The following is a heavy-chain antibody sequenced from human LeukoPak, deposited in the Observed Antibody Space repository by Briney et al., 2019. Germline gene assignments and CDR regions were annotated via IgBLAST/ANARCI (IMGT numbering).Heavy chain of an antibody. V-gene: IGHV5-51*01. Sequence: GESLQISCEGSAFTFANYWIAWVRQMPGKGLEWMGIIYPGDSGTRYSPSFQGQVTISADKSISTAYLQWSSLKASDTAIYYCARRRYCNSTSCYEGAFDIWGQGTMVTVSS. CDR2: IYPGDSGT. D-gene: IGHD2-2*01. J-gene: IGHJ3*02. CDR1: AFTFANYW. CDR3: ARRRYCNSTSCYEGAFDI.